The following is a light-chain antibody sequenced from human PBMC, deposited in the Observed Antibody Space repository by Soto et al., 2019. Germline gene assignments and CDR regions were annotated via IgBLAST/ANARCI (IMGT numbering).Light chain of an antibody. CDR3: APWDRSLSVGV. J-gene: IGLJ2*01. CDR1: SSNIGNNY. Sequence: QSVLTQPPSVSAAPGPKVTISFSGSSSNIGNNYVFWYQQLPGTAPKLLIYANDKRPSGIPDRFSGSKSGTSATLGITGLQTGDEADYYCAPWDRSLSVGVFGGGTKVTVL. V-gene: IGLV1-51*01. CDR2: AND.